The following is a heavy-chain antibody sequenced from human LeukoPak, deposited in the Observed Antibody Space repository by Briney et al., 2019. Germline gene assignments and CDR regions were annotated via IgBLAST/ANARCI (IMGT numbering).Heavy chain of an antibody. Sequence: GESLKISCKGSGYSFTSYWIGWVRQMPGKGLEWTGIIYPGDSDTRYSPSFQGQVTISADKSISTAYLQWSSLKASDTAMYYCARCDEYYYGSGSYFGYWGQGTLVTVSS. J-gene: IGHJ4*02. CDR1: GYSFTSYW. CDR3: ARCDEYYYGSGSYFGY. CDR2: IYPGDSDT. V-gene: IGHV5-51*01. D-gene: IGHD3-10*01.